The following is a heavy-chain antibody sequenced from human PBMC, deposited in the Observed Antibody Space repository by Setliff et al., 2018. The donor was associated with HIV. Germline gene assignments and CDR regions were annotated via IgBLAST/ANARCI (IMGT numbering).Heavy chain of an antibody. D-gene: IGHD1-26*01. CDR3: AKAGGYSGTYPLDY. Sequence: PGGSLRLSCAASGFTFSSYAMSWVRQAPGKGLEWVAVIWYDATSKYYGDSVKGRFTISRDNHMNTVDLQMNTLGPEDTAVYYCAKAGGYSGTYPLDYWGQGTLVTVSS. V-gene: IGHV3-30*02. CDR2: IWYDATSK. CDR1: GFTFSSYA. J-gene: IGHJ4*02.